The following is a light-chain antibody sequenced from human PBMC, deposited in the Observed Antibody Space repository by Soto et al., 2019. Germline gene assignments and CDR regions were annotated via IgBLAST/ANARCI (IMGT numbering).Light chain of an antibody. J-gene: IGKJ1*01. V-gene: IGKV1-5*03. Sequence: DIQMTQSPSTLSASVGDRVTITCRASQSISSWLTWYQQKAGQAPKLLIYKASIVESGVPSRFSGSGAGKEFTLTVSSRQPDDSATDYCQQYSYFATFGQGTRVEVK. CDR1: QSISSW. CDR3: QQYSYFAT. CDR2: KAS.